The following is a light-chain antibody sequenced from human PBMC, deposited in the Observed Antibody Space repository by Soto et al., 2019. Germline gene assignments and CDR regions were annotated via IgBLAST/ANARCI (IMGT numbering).Light chain of an antibody. Sequence: EIVMTQSPATLSVSPGERATLSCRSSQSVSNNLAWYQKKPGQAPRLLIYGASTRATGIPARFSGSGSGTESTLTISSLQSEDCAFYYCQQYNSWWTCGQGTRVDIK. CDR2: GAS. J-gene: IGKJ1*01. V-gene: IGKV3-15*01. CDR1: QSVSNN. CDR3: QQYNSWWT.